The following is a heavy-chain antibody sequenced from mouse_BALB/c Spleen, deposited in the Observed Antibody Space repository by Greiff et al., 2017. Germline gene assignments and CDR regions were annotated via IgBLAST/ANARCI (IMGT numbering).Heavy chain of an antibody. CDR1: GFTFSDYY. V-gene: IGHV5-4*02. J-gene: IGHJ2*01. CDR2: ISDGGSYT. CDR3: ARASLLDFDY. D-gene: IGHD2-10*01. Sequence: EVKLVESGGGLVKPGGSLKLSCAASGFTFSDYYMYWVRQTPEKRLEWVATISDGGSYTYYPDSVKGRFTISRDNAKNNLYLQMSSLKSEDTAMYYCARASLLDFDYWGQGTTLTVSS.